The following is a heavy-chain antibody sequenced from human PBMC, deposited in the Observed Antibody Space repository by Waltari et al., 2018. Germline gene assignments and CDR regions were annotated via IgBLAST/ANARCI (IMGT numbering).Heavy chain of an antibody. J-gene: IGHJ4*02. CDR2: IYHSGST. CDR3: ARLGPTGYFDY. V-gene: IGHV4-38-2*01. Sequence: QVQLQESGPGLVKPSETLSLTCAVSGYSISSGYYWGWIRQPPGKGLEWIGSIYHSGSTYYNPSLKSRVTLSVDTSKNQFSLKLSSVTAADTAVYYCARLGPTGYFDYWGQGTLVTVSS. D-gene: IGHD7-27*01. CDR1: GYSISSGYY.